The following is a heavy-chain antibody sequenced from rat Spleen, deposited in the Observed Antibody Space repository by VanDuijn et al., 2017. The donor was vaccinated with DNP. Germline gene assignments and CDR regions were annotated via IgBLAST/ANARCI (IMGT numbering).Heavy chain of an antibody. V-gene: IGHV5-58*01. CDR2: IAQEGASI. CDR1: GFSLTIYN. J-gene: IGHJ4*01. CDR3: TKDRHFYAMNA. Sequence: VQLKETGPDLVHLTQTLSITCTVSGFSLTIYNVHWIRHAPGEGLEWIASIAQEGASIQHSDSVKGRFTIPRENAEDTLYLQMNSLRSEDTATYYCTKDRHFYAMNAWGQGTSVTVSS.